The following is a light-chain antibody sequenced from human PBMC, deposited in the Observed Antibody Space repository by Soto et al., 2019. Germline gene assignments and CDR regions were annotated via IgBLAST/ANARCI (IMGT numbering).Light chain of an antibody. CDR3: CSYAGSFVV. Sequence: QSALTQPRSVSGSPGQSVTISCTGTSSDVGGYNYVSWYQQHPGKAPKLMIYDVSKRPSGVPDRFSGSKSGNTASLTISGLPAEDEADYYCCSYAGSFVVFGGGTKVTVL. CDR1: SSDVGGYNY. V-gene: IGLV2-11*01. CDR2: DVS. J-gene: IGLJ2*01.